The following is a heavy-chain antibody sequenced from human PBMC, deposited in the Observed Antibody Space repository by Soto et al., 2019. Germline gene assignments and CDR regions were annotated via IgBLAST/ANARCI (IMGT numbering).Heavy chain of an antibody. D-gene: IGHD3-3*01. V-gene: IGHV2-26*01. J-gene: IGHJ4*02. CDR2: IFSNDEK. Sequence: QVTLKESGPVLVKPTETLTLTCTVSGFSLSNARMGVSWIRQPPGKALEWLAHIFSNDEKSYSTSLKSRLTITKDTSKSKVVVTMTNMDPVDTATYYCARMGHYDFWSGYYFDYWGQGTLVTVSS. CDR1: GFSLSNARMG. CDR3: ARMGHYDFWSGYYFDY.